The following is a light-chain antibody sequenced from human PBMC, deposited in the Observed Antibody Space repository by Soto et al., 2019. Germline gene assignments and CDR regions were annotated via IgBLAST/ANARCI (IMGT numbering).Light chain of an antibody. V-gene: IGKV3-15*01. J-gene: IGKJ1*01. CDR1: QSVSSR. CDR3: QHYNNWPPWT. Sequence: IIMTHSPDILSVSPGDRATLSCRASQSVSSRLAWYQQKPGQAPRLLIHDASTRATGVPARFSGSGSGTEFTLTINSLQAEDFAISYCQHYNNWPPWTFGQGTKVDIK. CDR2: DAS.